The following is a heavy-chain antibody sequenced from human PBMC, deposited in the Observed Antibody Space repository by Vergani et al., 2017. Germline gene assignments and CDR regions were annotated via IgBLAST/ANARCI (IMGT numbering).Heavy chain of an antibody. CDR1: GYTFTSYY. Sequence: QVQLVQSGAEVKKPGASVKVSCKASGYTFTSYYMHWVRQAPGQGLEWMGIINPSGGSTSYAQKLQGRVTMTRDTSKSTVYMELSSLSSEDTAVYYCARDSRYCSRTSCDVGRDWFDPWGQGTLVIVSS. CDR2: INPSGGST. D-gene: IGHD2-2*01. J-gene: IGHJ5*02. V-gene: IGHV1-46*01. CDR3: ARDSRYCSRTSCDVGRDWFDP.